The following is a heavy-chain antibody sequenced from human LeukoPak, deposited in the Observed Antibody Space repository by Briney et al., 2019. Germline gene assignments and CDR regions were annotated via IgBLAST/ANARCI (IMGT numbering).Heavy chain of an antibody. CDR2: IYYTGST. J-gene: IGHJ3*02. V-gene: IGHV4-59*08. CDR3: ARHTGAHRGAFDI. Sequence: SETLSLTCTVCGGSISSYHWRWIRQPPGKGLEWIGYIYYTGSTNYNPSFKSRVTISVDTSKNQFSLKLSSVTAADTAVYNCARHTGAHRGAFDIWGQGTMVTVSS. D-gene: IGHD3-16*02. CDR1: GGSISSYH.